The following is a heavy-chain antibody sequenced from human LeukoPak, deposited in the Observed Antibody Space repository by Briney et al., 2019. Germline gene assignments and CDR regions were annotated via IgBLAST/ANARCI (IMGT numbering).Heavy chain of an antibody. Sequence: SETLSLTCAVYGGSFSGYYWSWIRQPPGKGLEGIGEINHSGSTNYNPSLKSRVTISVDTSKNQFSLKLSSVTAADTAVYYCARCYYDSSGCDYWGQGTLVTVSS. D-gene: IGHD3-22*01. J-gene: IGHJ4*02. CDR2: INHSGST. V-gene: IGHV4-34*01. CDR3: ARCYYDSSGCDY. CDR1: GGSFSGYY.